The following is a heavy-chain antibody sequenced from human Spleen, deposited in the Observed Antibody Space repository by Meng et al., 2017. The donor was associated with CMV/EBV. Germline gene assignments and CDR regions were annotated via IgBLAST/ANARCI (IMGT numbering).Heavy chain of an antibody. V-gene: IGHV2-5*02. CDR1: GFSLSTSGVD. D-gene: IGHD6-19*01. Sequence: QITLKESGPNLGKPTQTLTLTCTFSGFSLSTSGVDVGWIRQPPGKALEWLALIYWDDDKRYSPSLKSRLTITKDTSKNQVVLTMTNMDPVDTATYYCALSRGPVAGTSYFDYWGQGTLVTVSS. J-gene: IGHJ4*02. CDR2: IYWDDDK. CDR3: ALSRGPVAGTSYFDY.